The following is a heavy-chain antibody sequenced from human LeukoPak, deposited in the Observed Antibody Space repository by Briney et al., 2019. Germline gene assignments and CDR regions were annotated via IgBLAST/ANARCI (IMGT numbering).Heavy chain of an antibody. Sequence: ASVKVSCKASGYTFTSYDINWVRHATGQGLEWMGWMNPNSGNTGYAQKFQGRVTVTRNTSISTAYMELSSLRSEDTAVYYCARGRVDTAMEDYYYYYYYMDVWGKGTTVTISS. D-gene: IGHD5-18*01. J-gene: IGHJ6*03. CDR1: GYTFTSYD. CDR3: ARGRVDTAMEDYYYYYYYMDV. CDR2: MNPNSGNT. V-gene: IGHV1-8*01.